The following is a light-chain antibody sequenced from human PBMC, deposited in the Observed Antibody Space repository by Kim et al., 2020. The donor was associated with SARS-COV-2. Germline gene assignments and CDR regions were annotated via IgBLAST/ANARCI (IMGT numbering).Light chain of an antibody. Sequence: SSELTQEPAVSVALGQTVRITCQGDSLKTYYATWYQQKPGQAPIVVIYGKNNRPPGIPDRFSGSSSGNTASLTVTGAQAVDEADYYCNSRDNSGDHVVFG. CDR3: NSRDNSGDHVV. V-gene: IGLV3-19*01. CDR1: SLKTYY. J-gene: IGLJ2*01. CDR2: GKN.